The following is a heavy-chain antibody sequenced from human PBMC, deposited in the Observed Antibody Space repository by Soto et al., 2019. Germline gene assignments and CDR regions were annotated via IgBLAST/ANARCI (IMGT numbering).Heavy chain of an antibody. CDR3: ARDRIAAAGIGYVL. CDR1: GGTFSSYA. Sequence: QVQLVQSGAEVKKPGSSVKVCCKASGGTFSSYAISWVRQAPGQGLEWMGGIIPIFGTANYAQKFQGRVTITADESTSTAYMELSSLRSEDTAVYYCARDRIAAAGIGYVLWGQGTLVTVSS. CDR2: IIPIFGTA. D-gene: IGHD6-13*01. J-gene: IGHJ4*02. V-gene: IGHV1-69*01.